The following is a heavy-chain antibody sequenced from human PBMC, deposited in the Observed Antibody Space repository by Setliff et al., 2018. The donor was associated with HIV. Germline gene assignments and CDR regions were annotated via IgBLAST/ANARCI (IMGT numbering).Heavy chain of an antibody. CDR2: FDPEDGET. J-gene: IGHJ4*02. D-gene: IGHD5-12*01. CDR1: GYTLTEVS. Sequence: ASVKVSCKVSGYTLTEVSMHWVRQAHGPDWMGYFDPEDGETVYAQKFQGRVTMTEDTSTGTAYMELSGLRSEDTAVYYCAIDVIGGWLRPMPDYWGPGTLVTVSS. CDR3: AIDVIGGWLRPMPDY. V-gene: IGHV1-24*01.